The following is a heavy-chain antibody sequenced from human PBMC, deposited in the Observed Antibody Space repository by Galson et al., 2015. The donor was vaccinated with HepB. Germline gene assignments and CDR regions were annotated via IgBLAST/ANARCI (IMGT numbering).Heavy chain of an antibody. V-gene: IGHV3-48*01. D-gene: IGHD5-12*01. CDR1: GFTFSSYS. CDR2: ISSSSSTI. J-gene: IGHJ4*02. Sequence: SLRLSCAASGFTFSSYSMNWVRQAPGKGLEWVSYISSSSSTIYYADSVKGRFTISRDNAKNSLYLQMNSLRAEDTAVYYCAREYSGYDRGLDYWGQGTLVTVSS. CDR3: AREYSGYDRGLDY.